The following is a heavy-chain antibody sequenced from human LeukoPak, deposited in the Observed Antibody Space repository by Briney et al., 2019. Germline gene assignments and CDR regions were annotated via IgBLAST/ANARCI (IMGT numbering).Heavy chain of an antibody. Sequence: GASVKVSCKASGGTFSSYAISWVRQAPGQGLEWMGGISSIFGTANYAQKFERRVTITADKSTSTAYMELSSLRSEDTAVYYCARGAAIFRGGSDYVWGSYRFPPSYYFDYWGQGTLVTVSS. CDR1: GGTFSSYA. J-gene: IGHJ4*02. CDR2: ISSIFGTA. V-gene: IGHV1-69*06. D-gene: IGHD3-16*02. CDR3: ARGAAIFRGGSDYVWGSYRFPPSYYFDY.